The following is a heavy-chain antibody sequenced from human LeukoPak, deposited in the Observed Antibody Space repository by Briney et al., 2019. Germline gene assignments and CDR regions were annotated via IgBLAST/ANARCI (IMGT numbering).Heavy chain of an antibody. CDR2: ISGSGGST. CDR1: GFTFSSYA. J-gene: IGHJ4*02. Sequence: GGSLRLPCAASGFTFSSYAMSWVRQAPGKGLEWVSAISGSGGSTYYADSVKGRFTISRDNSKNTLYLQMNSLRAEDTAVYYCAKDRYYYGSSGYYGYWGQGTLVTVSS. CDR3: AKDRYYYGSSGYYGY. V-gene: IGHV3-23*01. D-gene: IGHD3-22*01.